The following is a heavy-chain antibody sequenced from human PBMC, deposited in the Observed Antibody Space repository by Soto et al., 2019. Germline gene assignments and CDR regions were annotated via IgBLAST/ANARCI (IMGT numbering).Heavy chain of an antibody. D-gene: IGHD6-13*01. V-gene: IGHV3-74*01. CDR1: QFSFSSYW. J-gene: IGHJ4*02. CDR3: VREPWGFSGTWYDY. CDR2: INHDGSKT. Sequence: VGSLRLSCAASQFSFSSYWMHWVRQVPGEGPAWVSRINHDGSKTEYADSVKGRFTISRDNTNNTLYLQMNSLRVEDTAMYYCVREPWGFSGTWYDYWGQGTLVTV.